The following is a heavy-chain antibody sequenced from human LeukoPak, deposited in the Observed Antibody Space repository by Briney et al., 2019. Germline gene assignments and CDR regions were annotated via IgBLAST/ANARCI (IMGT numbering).Heavy chain of an antibody. J-gene: IGHJ4*02. V-gene: IGHV4-34*01. Sequence: SETLSLTCGVFGGSLSDDYWSWIRQPPGKGLEWIGEINHRGTTNYNPSLRSRVTISVDTSKNQFSLNLTSVSAAYTSMYYCARVPGRRYLQHIFDSWGQGTLVTVSS. D-gene: IGHD2-21*01. CDR3: ARVPGRRYLQHIFDS. CDR1: GGSLSDDY. CDR2: INHRGTT.